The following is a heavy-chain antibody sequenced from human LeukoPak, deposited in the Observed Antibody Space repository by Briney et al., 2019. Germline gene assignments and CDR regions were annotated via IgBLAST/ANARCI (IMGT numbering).Heavy chain of an antibody. CDR2: IWYDGSNK. CDR1: GFTFSSYG. Sequence: QPGGSLRLSCAASGFTFSSYGMHWVRQAPGKGLEWVAVIWYDGSNKYYADSVKGRFTISRDNSKNTLYLQMNSLRAEDTAVYYCVKSNYYYDSSGYYMYYFDYWGQGTLVTVSS. D-gene: IGHD3-22*01. J-gene: IGHJ4*02. CDR3: VKSNYYYDSSGYYMYYFDY. V-gene: IGHV3-33*06.